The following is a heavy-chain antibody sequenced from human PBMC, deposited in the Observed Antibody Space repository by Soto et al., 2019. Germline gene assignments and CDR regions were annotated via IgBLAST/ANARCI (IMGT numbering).Heavy chain of an antibody. Sequence: QVQLVQSGAEVKKPGASVKVSCKASGYTFTSYDINWVRQATGQGLEWMGWMNPNSGNTGYAQKFQGRVTMTRNTSISTGYMELSSLRSEDTAVYYCARGYCSGGSCSEARFPWGQGTLVTVSS. CDR2: MNPNSGNT. CDR3: ARGYCSGGSCSEARFP. V-gene: IGHV1-8*01. CDR1: GYTFTSYD. D-gene: IGHD2-15*01. J-gene: IGHJ5*02.